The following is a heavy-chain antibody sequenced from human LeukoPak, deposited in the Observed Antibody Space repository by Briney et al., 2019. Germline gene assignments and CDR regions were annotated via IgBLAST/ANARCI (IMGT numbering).Heavy chain of an antibody. J-gene: IGHJ4*02. Sequence: SETLSLTCTVSGYSISSGYYWGWIRQPPGKGLEWIGSIYHSGSTYYNPSLKSRVTISVDTSKNQFSLKLSSVTAADTAVYYCARGSPGDFWSGYYTGYFDYWGQGTLVTVSS. CDR3: ARGSPGDFWSGYYTGYFDY. D-gene: IGHD3-3*01. V-gene: IGHV4-38-2*02. CDR1: GYSISSGYY. CDR2: IYHSGST.